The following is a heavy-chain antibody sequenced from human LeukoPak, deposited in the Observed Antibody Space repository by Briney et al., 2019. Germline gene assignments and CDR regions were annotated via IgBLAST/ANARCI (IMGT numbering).Heavy chain of an antibody. CDR2: IYYSGST. V-gene: IGHV4-59*01. CDR1: GGSISSYY. CDR3: ARALYDSSGYYSYYFDY. D-gene: IGHD3-22*01. J-gene: IGHJ4*02. Sequence: PSETLSLTCTVSGGSISSYYWSWIRQPPGKGLEWIGYIYYSGSTNYNSSLKSRVTISVDTSKNQFSLKLSSVTAADTAVYYCARALYDSSGYYSYYFDYWGQGTLVTVSS.